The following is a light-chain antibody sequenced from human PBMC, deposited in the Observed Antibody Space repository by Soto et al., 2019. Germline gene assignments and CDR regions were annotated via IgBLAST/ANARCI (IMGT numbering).Light chain of an antibody. V-gene: IGKV1-5*03. J-gene: IGKJ1*01. CDR1: QSISNW. CDR3: QQYKSYPWT. Sequence: DLQMTQSPSTLSASVGDRVTITCRASQSISNWLAWYQQKPGKAPKLLIYKASSLESGVPSRFSGSGSGTEFTLTISSLQPDDFATYYCQQYKSYPWTFGQGTKVEIK. CDR2: KAS.